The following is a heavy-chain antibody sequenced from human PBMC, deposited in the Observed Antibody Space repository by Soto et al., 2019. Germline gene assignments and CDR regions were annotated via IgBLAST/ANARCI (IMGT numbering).Heavy chain of an antibody. CDR2: MNPYSGDT. CDR1: GYTFTTYG. V-gene: IGHV1-8*01. D-gene: IGHD2-8*01. Sequence: QVQLVQSGAEVKKPGALVKVSCKASGYTFTTYGINWVRQSAGQGLEWMGWMNPYSGDTGYAQKFKGRVTMTRNTSISTAYMELSSLRSEDTAVYYCARAFLDYENGGSPDYWGQGILVTVSS. J-gene: IGHJ4*02. CDR3: ARAFLDYENGGSPDY.